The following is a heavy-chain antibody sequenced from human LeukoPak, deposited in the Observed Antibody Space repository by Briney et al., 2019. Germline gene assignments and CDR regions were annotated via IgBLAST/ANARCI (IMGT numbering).Heavy chain of an antibody. Sequence: KTGGSLRLSCAASGFTFSSYSMNWVRQAPGKGLEWVSSISSSSSYIYYADSVKGRFTISRDNAKNSLYLQMNSLRAEDTAVYYCARVRGQLWFADGFDIWGQGTMATVSS. CDR3: ARVRGQLWFADGFDI. CDR2: ISSSSSYI. D-gene: IGHD3-10*01. CDR1: GFTFSSYS. V-gene: IGHV3-21*01. J-gene: IGHJ3*02.